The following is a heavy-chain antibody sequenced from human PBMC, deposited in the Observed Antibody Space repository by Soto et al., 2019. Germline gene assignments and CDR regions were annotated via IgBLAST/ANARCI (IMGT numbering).Heavy chain of an antibody. CDR3: ARDRHGRSSSSWYPVYFDY. CDR1: GGSFSGYY. D-gene: IGHD6-13*01. Sequence: SETLSLTCAVYGGSFSGYYWSWIRQPPGKGLEWIGEINHSGSTNYNPSLKSRVTISVDTSKNQFSLKLSSVTAADTAVYYCARDRHGRSSSSWYPVYFDYWGQGTLVTVSS. V-gene: IGHV4-34*01. CDR2: INHSGST. J-gene: IGHJ4*02.